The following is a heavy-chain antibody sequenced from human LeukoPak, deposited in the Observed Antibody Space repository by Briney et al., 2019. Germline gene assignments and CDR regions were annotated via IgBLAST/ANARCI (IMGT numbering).Heavy chain of an antibody. V-gene: IGHV3-11*01. CDR3: ARYYGGDYDSSGYYYFDY. CDR2: ISSRGSTI. CDR1: GFTFSDYY. J-gene: IGHJ4*02. Sequence: GGSRRLSCAASGFTFSDYYMSWIRQAPGKGLEWVSYISSRGSTIYYADSVKGRFAISRDNAKNSLYLQMNSLRAEDTAAYYCARYYGGDYDSSGYYYFDYWGQGTLVTVSS. D-gene: IGHD3-22*01.